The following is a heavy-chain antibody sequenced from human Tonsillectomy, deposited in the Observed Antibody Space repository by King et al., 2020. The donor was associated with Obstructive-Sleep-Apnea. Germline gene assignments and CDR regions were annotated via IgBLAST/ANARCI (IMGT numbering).Heavy chain of an antibody. D-gene: IGHD3-22*01. Sequence: QLQESGPGLVKPSETLSLTCAVSGGSISSSSYYWDWIRQPPGKGLEWIGSMYYSGSTYYNPSHKSLVTVSVDTSKKQFSLKLTSVTAADTAVYYCARGRSPTYYDSSGYYDYWGQGILVTVSS. J-gene: IGHJ4*02. CDR3: ARGRSPTYYDSSGYYDY. CDR2: MYYSGST. V-gene: IGHV4-39*07. CDR1: GGSISSSSYY.